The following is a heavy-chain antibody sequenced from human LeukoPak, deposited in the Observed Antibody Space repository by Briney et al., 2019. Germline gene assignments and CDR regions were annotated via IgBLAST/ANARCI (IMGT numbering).Heavy chain of an antibody. CDR2: IYTSGST. CDR3: ARDRDTGQAN. J-gene: IGHJ4*02. V-gene: IGHV4-4*07. CDR1: GGSIISDY. Sequence: SETLSLTCTVSGGSIISDYWSWIRQPAGRGLEWIGRIYTSGSTNYNPSLKSRVTMSVDMSKNQFSLKLSSVTAADTAVYYCARDRDTGQANWGQGTLVTVSS.